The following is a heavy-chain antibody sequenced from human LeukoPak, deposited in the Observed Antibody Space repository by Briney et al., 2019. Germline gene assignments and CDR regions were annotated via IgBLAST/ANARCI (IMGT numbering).Heavy chain of an antibody. CDR1: GFTFRSYA. D-gene: IGHD1-26*01. J-gene: IGHJ4*02. Sequence: PGGSLRLSCAASGFTFRSYAMSWARLAPGKGLEWVAIISGSGGGTWYPDSVKGRFTISRDNSKNTLWLHMTSLRAEDTAIYYCAKRSYSWDSSPTCDDYWGQGTLVTVSS. CDR3: AKRSYSWDSSPTCDDY. CDR2: ISGSGGGT. V-gene: IGHV3-23*01.